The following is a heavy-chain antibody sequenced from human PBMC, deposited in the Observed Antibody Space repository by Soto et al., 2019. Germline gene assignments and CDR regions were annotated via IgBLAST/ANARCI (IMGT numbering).Heavy chain of an antibody. CDR2: ISGSGIST. J-gene: IGHJ2*01. V-gene: IGHV3-23*01. CDR3: AKEPVGPDWYFDL. Sequence: DVQLLESGGGLVQPGGSLRLSWAGSGFTFRSYAMSWVRPAPGKGQEWVSGISGSGISTHYADSVKGRFTVSRDNSKNTLYLQMNSLRAEDTAVYNCAKEPVGPDWYFDLWGRGTLVTVSS. CDR1: GFTFRSYA.